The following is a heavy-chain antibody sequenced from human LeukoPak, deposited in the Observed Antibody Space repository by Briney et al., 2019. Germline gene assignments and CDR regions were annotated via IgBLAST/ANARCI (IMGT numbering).Heavy chain of an antibody. CDR1: GYTFTGYY. Sequence: GPVKVSCKASGYTFTGYYMHWVRQAPGQGLEWMGWINPNSGGTNYAQKFQGRVTMTRDTSISTAYMELSRLRSDDTAVYYRARVIDYDFWSGYLHYMDVWGKGTTVTVSS. CDR3: ARVIDYDFWSGYLHYMDV. CDR2: INPNSGGT. V-gene: IGHV1-2*02. J-gene: IGHJ6*03. D-gene: IGHD3-3*01.